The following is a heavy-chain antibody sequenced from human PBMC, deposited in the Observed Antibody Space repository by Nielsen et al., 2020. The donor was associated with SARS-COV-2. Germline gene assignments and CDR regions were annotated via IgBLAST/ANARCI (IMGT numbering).Heavy chain of an antibody. CDR1: GFTFSSYG. J-gene: IGHJ4*02. D-gene: IGHD3-10*01. V-gene: IGHV3-30*18. CDR3: AKDVQYYGSGSLSYFDY. CDR2: ISYDGSNK. Sequence: GESQKISCAASGFTFSSYGMHWVRQAPGKGLEWVAVISYDGSNKYYADSVKGRFTISRDNSKNTLYLQMNSLRAEDTAVYYCAKDVQYYGSGSLSYFDYWGQGTLVTVSS.